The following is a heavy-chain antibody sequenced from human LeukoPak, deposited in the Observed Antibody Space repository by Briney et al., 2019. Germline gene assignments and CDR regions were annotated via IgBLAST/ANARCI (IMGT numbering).Heavy chain of an antibody. V-gene: IGHV4-61*02. J-gene: IGHJ3*02. CDR2: IYTSGST. CDR3: ARLVGATGAFDI. D-gene: IGHD1-26*01. CDR1: GGSISSGSYY. Sequence: PSETLSLTCTVSGGSISSGSYYWSWIRQPAGKGLEWIGRIYTSGSTNYNPSLKSRVTISVDTSKNQFSLKLSSVTAADTAVYYCARLVGATGAFDIWGQGTMVTVSS.